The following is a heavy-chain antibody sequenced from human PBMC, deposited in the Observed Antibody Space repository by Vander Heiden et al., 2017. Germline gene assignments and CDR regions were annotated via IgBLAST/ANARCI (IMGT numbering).Heavy chain of an antibody. V-gene: IGHV3-21*01. CDR2: ISSSSSNI. CDR1: GFTFSNYS. CDR3: ASHSSSWSLRF. J-gene: IGHJ4*02. Sequence: EVQLVESGGGLVKPGGSLRLSCAAPGFTFSNYSMNWVRQAPGKGLEWVSSISSSSSNIYYADSVKGRFTISRDNAKNSLYLQMNSLRAEDTAVYYCASHSSSWSLRFWGQGTLVTVSS. D-gene: IGHD6-13*01.